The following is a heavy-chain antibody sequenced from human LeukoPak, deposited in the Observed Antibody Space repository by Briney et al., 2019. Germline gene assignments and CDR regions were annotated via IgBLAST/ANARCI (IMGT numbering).Heavy chain of an antibody. CDR2: ISGSGGST. V-gene: IGHV3-23*01. Sequence: GGSLRLSCAASGFTFSSYAMSWVRQAPGKGLEWVSAISGSGGSTYYADSVKGRFTISRDNSKNTLYLQMNSLRAEDTAVYYCARAVNYDSFYHQYYFDYWGQGTLVTVSS. CDR1: GFTFSSYA. CDR3: ARAVNYDSFYHQYYFDY. J-gene: IGHJ4*02. D-gene: IGHD3-22*01.